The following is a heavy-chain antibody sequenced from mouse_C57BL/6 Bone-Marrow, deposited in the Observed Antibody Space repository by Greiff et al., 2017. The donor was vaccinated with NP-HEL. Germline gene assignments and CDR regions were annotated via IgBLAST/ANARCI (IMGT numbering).Heavy chain of an antibody. CDR2: IDPSDSYT. V-gene: IGHV1-50*01. Sequence: QVQLQQSGAELVKPGASVKLSCKASGYTFTSYWMQWVKQRPGQGLEWIGEIDPSDSYTNYNQKFKGKATLTVDTSSSTAYMQLSSLTSEDSAVYYCARVYYSNYFDYWGQGTTLTVSS. CDR1: GYTFTSYW. J-gene: IGHJ2*01. CDR3: ARVYYSNYFDY. D-gene: IGHD2-5*01.